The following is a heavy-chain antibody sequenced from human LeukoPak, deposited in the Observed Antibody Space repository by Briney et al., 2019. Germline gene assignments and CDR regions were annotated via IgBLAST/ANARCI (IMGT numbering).Heavy chain of an antibody. V-gene: IGHV3-23*01. CDR1: GFTFSSHA. D-gene: IGHD3-16*01. CDR2: ISIVDDTA. Sequence: RGSLRLSCAASGFTFSSHAMNWVRDAPGKGLEWVSTISIVDDTAYYADSVKGRFTISRENSKNTLYLQMNSLRAEDTAVYYCARRLGDNYANFYYYYMDIWGKGTTVTVSS. CDR3: ARRLGDNYANFYYYYMDI. J-gene: IGHJ6*03.